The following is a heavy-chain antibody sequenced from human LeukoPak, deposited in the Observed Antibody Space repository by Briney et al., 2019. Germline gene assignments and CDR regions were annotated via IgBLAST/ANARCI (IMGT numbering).Heavy chain of an antibody. CDR2: ISSSSSYI. CDR3: ARAAIAAARLYYCMDV. V-gene: IGHV3-21*01. J-gene: IGHJ6*03. CDR1: GFTFSSYS. D-gene: IGHD6-6*01. Sequence: GGTLRLSCAASGFTFSSYSMNWVRQAPGKGLEWFSSISSSSSYIYYADSLKGRFTISRDNAENSLYLHMNSLRAEDTAVYYCARAAIAAARLYYCMDVWGKGTTVTVSS.